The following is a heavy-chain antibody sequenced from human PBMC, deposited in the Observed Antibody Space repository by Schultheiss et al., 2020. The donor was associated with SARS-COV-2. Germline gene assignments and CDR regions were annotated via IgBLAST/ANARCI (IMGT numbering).Heavy chain of an antibody. CDR1: GFTFSSYS. J-gene: IGHJ5*02. D-gene: IGHD1-1*01. CDR2: ISSGSSYI. Sequence: GGSLRLSCAASGFTFSSYSMNWVRQAPGKGLEWVSSISSGSSYIYYADSVKGRFTISRDNAMNSLYLQMDSLRAEDTAVYYCARFGNTGTYSNWFDPWGQGTLVTVSS. V-gene: IGHV3-21*01. CDR3: ARFGNTGTYSNWFDP.